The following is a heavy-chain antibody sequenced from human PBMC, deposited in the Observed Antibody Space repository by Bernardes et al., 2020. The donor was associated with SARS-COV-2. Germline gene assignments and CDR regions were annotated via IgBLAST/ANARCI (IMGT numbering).Heavy chain of an antibody. V-gene: IGHV2-70*04. D-gene: IGHD6-19*01. J-gene: IGHJ4*02. Sequence: SGPTQVKPTQTLTLPCTFSGFSISSNGMRVSWIRQPPGKALEWLARIDWDEDKIYSTSLKTRLTIPKDTSKNQVVLTMTNMDPVDTATYYCARIGYSSGYYYFDHWGQGTLVTVSS. CDR1: GFSISSNGMR. CDR3: ARIGYSSGYYYFDH. CDR2: IDWDEDK.